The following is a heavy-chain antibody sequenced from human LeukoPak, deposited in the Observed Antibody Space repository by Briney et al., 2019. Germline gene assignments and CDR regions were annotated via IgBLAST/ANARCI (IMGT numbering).Heavy chain of an antibody. CDR2: MNPNSGNT. V-gene: IGHV1-8*01. J-gene: IGHJ6*02. D-gene: IGHD2-15*01. CDR1: RYTFTSYD. CDR3: ARGEAEVAAGAISVVYYYGMDV. Sequence: GASVKVSCKASRYTFTSYDINWVRQATGQGLEWMGWMNPNSGNTGYAQKFQGRVTMTRNTSISTAYMELSSLRSEDTAVYYCARGEAEVAAGAISVVYYYGMDVWGQGTTVTVSS.